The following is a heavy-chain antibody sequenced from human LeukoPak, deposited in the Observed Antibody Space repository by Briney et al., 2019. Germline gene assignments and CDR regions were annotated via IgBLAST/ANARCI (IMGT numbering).Heavy chain of an antibody. CDR2: IYPGDSDT. D-gene: IGHD3-9*01. CDR1: GYIFTSYW. CDR3: ARHLGDDILTGYFHY. V-gene: IGHV5-51*01. Sequence: GESLKISCKGSGYIFTSYWIGWVRQMPGKGLEWMGIIYPGDSDTRYSPSFQGQVTISADKSISTAYLQWSSLKASDTAMYYCARHLGDDILTGYFHYWGQGTLVTVSS. J-gene: IGHJ4*02.